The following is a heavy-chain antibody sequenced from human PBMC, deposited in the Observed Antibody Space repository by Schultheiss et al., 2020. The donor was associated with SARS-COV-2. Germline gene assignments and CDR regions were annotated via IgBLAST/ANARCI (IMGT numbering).Heavy chain of an antibody. V-gene: IGHV3-30*04. CDR1: GFTVSRYA. CDR2: ISYDGSNI. J-gene: IGHJ4*02. D-gene: IGHD3-3*01. CDR3: ARGLRSGYRTVDY. Sequence: GGSLRLSCAASGFTVSRYAMHWVRQAPGKGLEWVAVISYDGSNIYYADSVKGRFTISRDNSKNTLYLQMNSLRAEDTAVYYCARGLRSGYRTVDYWGQGTLVTVSS.